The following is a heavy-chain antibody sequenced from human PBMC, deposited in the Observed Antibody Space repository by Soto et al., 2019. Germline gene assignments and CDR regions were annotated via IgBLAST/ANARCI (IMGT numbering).Heavy chain of an antibody. J-gene: IGHJ4*02. V-gene: IGHV3-30*18. CDR2: ISYDGSNK. Sequence: QVQLVESGGGVVQPGRSLRLSCAASGFTFSSYGMHWVRQAPGKGLERVAVISYDGSNKYYADSVKGRFTISRDNSKNTLYLQMNSLRAEDTAVYYCAKDRGYGDHLPHFDYWGQGTLVTVSS. CDR3: AKDRGYGDHLPHFDY. D-gene: IGHD4-17*01. CDR1: GFTFSSYG.